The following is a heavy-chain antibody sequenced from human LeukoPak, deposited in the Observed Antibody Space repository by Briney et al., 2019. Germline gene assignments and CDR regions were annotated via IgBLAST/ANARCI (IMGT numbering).Heavy chain of an antibody. V-gene: IGHV1-18*01. CDR2: FSAYNGNT. D-gene: IGHD3-22*01. CDR1: GYTFTTYG. Sequence: ASVKVSCKASGYTFTTYGISWVRQAPGQGLEWMGWFSAYNGNTNYAQKLQGRVTMTTDASTSTAYMELRSLRSDDTAVYYCARDRDSSGYYYVSDTFDIWGQGTMVTVSS. CDR3: ARDRDSSGYYYVSDTFDI. J-gene: IGHJ3*02.